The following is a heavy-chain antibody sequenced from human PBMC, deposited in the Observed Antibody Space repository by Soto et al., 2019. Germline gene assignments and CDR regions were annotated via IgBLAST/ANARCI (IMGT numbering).Heavy chain of an antibody. J-gene: IGHJ5*02. CDR2: IYYSGST. CDR3: ARLLADYDILTGYYKLSRGSSRFDP. D-gene: IGHD3-9*01. Sequence: PSETLSLTCTVSGGSISSGGYYWSWIRQHPGKGLEWIGYIYYSGSTYYNPSLKSRVTISVDTSKNQFSLKLSSVTAADTAVYYCARLLADYDILTGYYKLSRGSSRFDPWGQGTLVTVSS. V-gene: IGHV4-31*03. CDR1: GGSISSGGYY.